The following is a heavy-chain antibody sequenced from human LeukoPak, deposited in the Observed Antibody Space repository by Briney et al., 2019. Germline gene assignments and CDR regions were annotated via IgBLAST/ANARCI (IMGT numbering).Heavy chain of an antibody. CDR2: IGGSGVDT. CDR3: ATVTRSYCSGGSCYSYYYGMDV. CDR1: GFTFSDCY. D-gene: IGHD2-15*01. Sequence: GGSLRLSCAASGFTFSDCYMSWFRQAPGKGLEWLSYIGGSGVDTNYADSVKGRFTTSRDNAKSSLYLQMNSLRAEDTAVYYCATVTRSYCSGGSCYSYYYGMDVWGQGTTVTVSS. J-gene: IGHJ6*02. V-gene: IGHV3-11*05.